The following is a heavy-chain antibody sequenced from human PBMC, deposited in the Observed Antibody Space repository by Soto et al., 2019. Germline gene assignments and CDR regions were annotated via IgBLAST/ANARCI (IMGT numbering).Heavy chain of an antibody. V-gene: IGHV1-69*12. Sequence: QVQLVQSGAEVKKPGSSVKVSCKASGGTFSSYAISWVRQDPGQGLEWMGGITTIFDTADYAQKFQGRVKINADESTNTAYMELSSLRSEDTAVYYCAGHSSGVPRYYYGMDVWGQGTTVTVSS. CDR3: AGHSSGVPRYYYGMDV. CDR2: ITTIFDTA. CDR1: GGTFSSYA. D-gene: IGHD3-22*01. J-gene: IGHJ6*02.